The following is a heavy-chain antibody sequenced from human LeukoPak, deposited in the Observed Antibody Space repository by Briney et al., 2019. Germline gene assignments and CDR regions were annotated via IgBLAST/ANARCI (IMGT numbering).Heavy chain of an antibody. CDR1: GFTLSNAW. D-gene: IGHD3-10*01. V-gene: IGHV3-15*01. CDR2: IKSKTDGGTT. CDR3: TRIGGSGGLDP. Sequence: GGSLRLSCAASGFTLSNAWMTWVRQAPGKGLGWVGRIKSKTDGGTTDYAAPVKGRFTISRDDSKNTLYLQMNSLKTEDTAVYYCTRIGGSGGLDPWGRGTLVTVSS. J-gene: IGHJ5*02.